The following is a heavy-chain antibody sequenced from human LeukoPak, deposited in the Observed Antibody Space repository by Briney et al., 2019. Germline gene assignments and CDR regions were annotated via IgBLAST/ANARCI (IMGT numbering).Heavy chain of an antibody. Sequence: PGGSLRLSCAASGFTFSSYGMHWVRQAPGKGLEWVAVMSNDGGSKYYADSVKGRFTISRDNLKNTLYLQMNSLRAEDTAVHSCAKDLTTLTLAMDVWGQGTTVTVSS. D-gene: IGHD4-17*01. CDR2: MSNDGGSK. J-gene: IGHJ6*02. V-gene: IGHV3-30*18. CDR3: AKDLTTLTLAMDV. CDR1: GFTFSSYG.